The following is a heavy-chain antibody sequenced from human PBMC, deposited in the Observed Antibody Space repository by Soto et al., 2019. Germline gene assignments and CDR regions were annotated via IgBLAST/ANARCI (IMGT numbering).Heavy chain of an antibody. CDR3: ARLATRGGHFDY. V-gene: IGHV2-70*04. J-gene: IGHJ4*02. CDR1: GFSLSTIGMR. D-gene: IGHD3-10*01. Sequence: SGPTLVNSTQTLTLTCTFSGFSLSTIGMRVSWIRQPPGKALEWLSRIDWDDDKFYSTSLKTRLTISKDTSKNQVVLTMTNMDPVDTATYYCARLATRGGHFDYWGQGTLVTVSS. CDR2: IDWDDDK.